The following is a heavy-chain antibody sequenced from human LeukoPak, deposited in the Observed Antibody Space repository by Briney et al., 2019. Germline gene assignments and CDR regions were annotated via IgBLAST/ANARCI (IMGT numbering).Heavy chain of an antibody. CDR3: AKASKMDTILPPFDY. CDR2: ISSNGGST. D-gene: IGHD5-24*01. Sequence: GGSLRLSCAASGFTFSSYAMSWVRQAPGKGLEWVSSISSNGGSTYYADSVKGRFTISRDNSKNTLYLQMNSLRAEDTAVYYCAKASKMDTILPPFDYWGQATLVTVSS. J-gene: IGHJ4*02. CDR1: GFTFSSYA. V-gene: IGHV3-23*01.